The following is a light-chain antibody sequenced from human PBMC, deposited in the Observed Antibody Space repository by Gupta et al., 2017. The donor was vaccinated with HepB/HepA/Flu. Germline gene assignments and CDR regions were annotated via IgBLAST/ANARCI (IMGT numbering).Light chain of an antibody. Sequence: DIQMTQSPSSLSACVGDRVTITCRASQGSSNYLAWYQQKPGKVPKLLIYAASTLQSGVPSRFSGSGPGTDFTLTISTLQPEDVATYYCQKYNSAPETFGQGTKVEIK. CDR1: QGSSNY. CDR3: QKYNSAPET. CDR2: AAS. V-gene: IGKV1-27*01. J-gene: IGKJ1*01.